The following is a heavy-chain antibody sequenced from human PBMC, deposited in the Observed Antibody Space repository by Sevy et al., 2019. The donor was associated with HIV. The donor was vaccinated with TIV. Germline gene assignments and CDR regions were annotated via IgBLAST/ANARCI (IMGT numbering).Heavy chain of an antibody. CDR1: GFTVSSNY. CDR2: FYSGGST. V-gene: IGHV3-66*01. J-gene: IGHJ3*02. D-gene: IGHD2-2*02. CDR3: ARAYCSSTSCNTRYDAFDI. Sequence: GGSLRLSCAASGFTVSSNYMNWVRQAPGKGLEWVSVFYSGGSTYYADSVKDRFTISRDNSKNTLYLQMNSLRAEDTAVYYCARAYCSSTSCNTRYDAFDIWGQGTMVTVSS.